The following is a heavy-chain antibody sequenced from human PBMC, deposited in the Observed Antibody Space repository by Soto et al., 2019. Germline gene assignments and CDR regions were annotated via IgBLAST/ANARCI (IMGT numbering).Heavy chain of an antibody. J-gene: IGHJ5*02. CDR3: AGSRQCDGDYFDNWFEP. CDR1: GDTFSTYT. D-gene: IGHD4-17*01. Sequence: QVQLVQSGAELKKPGSSVKISCRASGDTFSTYTISWERQAPGQGLDWMGRIIPIRAVANYAPKFQGRVTMTAERSTSTAHMELSSLTSEDTAVYYCAGSRQCDGDYFDNWFEPWGQGTLVTVSS. CDR2: IIPIRAVA. V-gene: IGHV1-69*02.